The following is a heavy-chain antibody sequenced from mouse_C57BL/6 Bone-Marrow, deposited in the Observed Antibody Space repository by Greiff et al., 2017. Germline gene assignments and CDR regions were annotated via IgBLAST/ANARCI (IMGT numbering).Heavy chain of an antibody. J-gene: IGHJ1*03. CDR1: GYTFTSYW. Sequence: QVQLKQSGAELVRPGSSVKLSCKASGYTFTSYWMHWVKQRPIQGLEWIGNIYPSDSEPHYNQQFKDKATLTVDKSSSTAYMQLSSLTSEDSAVYYCARGAPYYYGSSYDWYFDVWGTGTTGTGSS. V-gene: IGHV1-52*01. CDR2: IYPSDSEP. CDR3: ARGAPYYYGSSYDWYFDV. D-gene: IGHD1-1*01.